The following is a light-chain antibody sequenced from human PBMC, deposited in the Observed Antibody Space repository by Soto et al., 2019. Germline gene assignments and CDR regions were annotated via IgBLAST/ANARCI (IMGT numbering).Light chain of an antibody. V-gene: IGLV2-14*01. CDR2: EVS. CDR3: ASYTTTSTVL. Sequence: QPASVSGSPGRSLTISCTGTSSDVGGYNYVSWYQQYPGKAPKLIIYEVSNRPSGVSNRFSGSKSGNTASLTISGLQAEDEADYYCASYTTTSTVLFGGGTKLTV. CDR1: SSDVGGYNY. J-gene: IGLJ2*01.